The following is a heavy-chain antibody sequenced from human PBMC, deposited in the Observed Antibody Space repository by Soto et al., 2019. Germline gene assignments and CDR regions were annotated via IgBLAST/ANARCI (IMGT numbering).Heavy chain of an antibody. CDR3: AHSRGGGNSAWFDP. J-gene: IGHJ5*02. D-gene: IGHD2-21*02. CDR1: GFSLSTSGVG. CDR2: IYWDDDN. Sequence: QITLKESGPTLVKPTQTLTLTCTFSGFSLSTSGVGGGWINQPPGKALEWLALIYWDDDNRYSPSLKNKLTITKDTSNDQVVLRTTIMYPVDTATYYCAHSRGGGNSAWFDPWGQGTLVTVS. V-gene: IGHV2-5*02.